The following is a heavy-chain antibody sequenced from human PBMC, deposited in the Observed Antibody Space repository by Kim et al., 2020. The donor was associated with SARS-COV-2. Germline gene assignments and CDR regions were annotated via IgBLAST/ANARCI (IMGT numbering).Heavy chain of an antibody. CDR1: GYAFSKYY. J-gene: IGHJ5*02. Sequence: ASVKVSCNASGYAFSKYYIHWVRQAPGQGLEWMGIIHPSVGVATYAQKFQDRVSMTGDTSTRTVYMELSSLRFEDTAVYFCARDVFSEDSQNSGFQPFDPWGQGTLVTVSS. CDR3: ARDVFSEDSQNSGFQPFDP. CDR2: IHPSVGVA. V-gene: IGHV1-46*01. D-gene: IGHD3-22*01.